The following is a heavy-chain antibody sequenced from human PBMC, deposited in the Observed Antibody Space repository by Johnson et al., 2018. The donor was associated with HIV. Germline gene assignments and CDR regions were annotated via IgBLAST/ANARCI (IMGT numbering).Heavy chain of an antibody. CDR3: ARDLKSYYDSSGYFDAFDI. J-gene: IGHJ3*02. Sequence: VQLVESGGGVVQPGRSLRLSCPASGFTFSSYAMHWVRQAPGKGLEWVAVISYDGSNKYYADSVKGRFTISRDNSKNTLYLQMNSLRAEDTALYYCARDLKSYYDSSGYFDAFDIWGQGTMVTVSS. CDR2: ISYDGSNK. CDR1: GFTFSSYA. V-gene: IGHV3-30-3*01. D-gene: IGHD3-22*01.